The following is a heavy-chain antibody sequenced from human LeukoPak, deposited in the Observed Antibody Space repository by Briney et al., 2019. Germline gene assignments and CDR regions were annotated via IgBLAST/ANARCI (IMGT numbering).Heavy chain of an antibody. V-gene: IGHV2-5*02. CDR1: GFSLSTSGVG. D-gene: IGHD6-19*01. J-gene: IGHJ5*02. CDR2: IYWDDDK. CDR3: GRSLSSGWFDP. Sequence: SGPTLVKPTQTLTLTCSFSGFSLSTSGVGVGWIRQPPGKALEWLALIYWDDDKRYSPSLRSRLTISKDTSKNQVVLTMTNLDPVDTATYYCGRSLSSGWFDPWGQGALVTVSS.